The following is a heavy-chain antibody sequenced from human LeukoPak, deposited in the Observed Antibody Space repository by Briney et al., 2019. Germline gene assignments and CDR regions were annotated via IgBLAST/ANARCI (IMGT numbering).Heavy chain of an antibody. CDR3: ASSSGWYENAFDI. Sequence: SVKVSCKASGSTFSSYAISWVRQAPGQGLEWMGRIIPILGIANYAQKFQGRVTITADKSTSTAYMELSSLRSEDTAVYYCASSSGWYENAFDIWGQGTMVTVSS. D-gene: IGHD6-19*01. CDR2: IIPILGIA. J-gene: IGHJ3*02. V-gene: IGHV1-69*04. CDR1: GSTFSSYA.